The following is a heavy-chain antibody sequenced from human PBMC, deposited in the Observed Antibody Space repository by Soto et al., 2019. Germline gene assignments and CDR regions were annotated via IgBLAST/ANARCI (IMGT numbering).Heavy chain of an antibody. CDR1: GYTFTSYD. D-gene: IGHD2-2*01. V-gene: IGHV1-8*01. CDR3: ARGAVVPAAKAGNWFDP. CDR2: MNPNSGNT. Sequence: QVQLVQSGAEVKKPGASVKVSCKASGYTFTSYDINWVRQATGQGLEWMGWMNPNSGNTGYAQKFQGRVTMTRNTSISTAYMEVSSLRSEDTAVYYCARGAVVPAAKAGNWFDPWGQGTLVTVCS. J-gene: IGHJ5*02.